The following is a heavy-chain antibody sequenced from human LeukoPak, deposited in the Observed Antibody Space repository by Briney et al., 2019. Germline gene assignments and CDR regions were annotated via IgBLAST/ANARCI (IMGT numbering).Heavy chain of an antibody. CDR1: GYTFTSYG. CDR2: ISSYNGNT. J-gene: IGHJ4*02. V-gene: IGHV1-18*01. CDR3: ARAEAGAYDFWSGYSYYFDY. D-gene: IGHD3-3*01. Sequence: ASVKVSCKASGYTFTSYGISWVRQAPGQGLEWMGWISSYNGNTHYAQKLQGRVTMTTGTSTSTAYMELRSLRSDDTAVYYCARAEAGAYDFWSGYSYYFDYWGQGTLVTVSS.